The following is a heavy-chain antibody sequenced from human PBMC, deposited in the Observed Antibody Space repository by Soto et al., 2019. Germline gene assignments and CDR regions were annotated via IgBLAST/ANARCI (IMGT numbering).Heavy chain of an antibody. J-gene: IGHJ6*02. CDR1: GFSLSTSGVG. V-gene: IGHV2-5*01. CDR3: AHVLDDVGPVGA. D-gene: IGHD2-15*01. CDR2: IYWNDDK. Sequence: QSTFKESGPTLLKPTQTLTLTCSFSGFSLSTSGVGVGWIRQPPGKALEWLALIYWNDDKRYSPSLKSRLTITKDTSKNQVVLTMTNMDPVDTATYYCAHVLDDVGPVGAWGQGTTVTVSS.